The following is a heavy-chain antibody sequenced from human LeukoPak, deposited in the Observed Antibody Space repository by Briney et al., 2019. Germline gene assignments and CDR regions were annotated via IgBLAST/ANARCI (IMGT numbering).Heavy chain of an antibody. Sequence: GGSLRLSCAASGFTFSSYALSWVRQAPGKGLEWVSGISGSGGSTYYADSVKGRFTISRDNSKNTLYLQMNSLRAEDTAVYYCARGRIVGARNFDYWGQGTLVTVSS. J-gene: IGHJ4*02. D-gene: IGHD1-26*01. V-gene: IGHV3-23*01. CDR2: ISGSGGST. CDR1: GFTFSSYA. CDR3: ARGRIVGARNFDY.